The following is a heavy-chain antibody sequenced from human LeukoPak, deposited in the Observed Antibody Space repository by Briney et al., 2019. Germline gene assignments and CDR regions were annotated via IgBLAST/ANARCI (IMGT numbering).Heavy chain of an antibody. CDR2: INPSGGST. V-gene: IGHV1-46*01. J-gene: IGHJ4*02. CDR3: ARVYCSVVVAATRGCYFDS. CDR1: GYTFTSYY. D-gene: IGHD2-15*01. Sequence: ASVKVSCKASGYTFTSYYMHWVRQAPGQGLEWMGIINPSGGSTSYAQKFQGRVTMTRNTSIITAHMELSSLTSEDTAVYYCARVYCSVVVAATRGCYFDSWGQGTLVTVSS.